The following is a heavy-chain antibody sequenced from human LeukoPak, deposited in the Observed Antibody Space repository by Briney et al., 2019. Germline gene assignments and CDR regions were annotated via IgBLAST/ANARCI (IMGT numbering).Heavy chain of an antibody. CDR2: ISSSSSYI. J-gene: IGHJ4*02. D-gene: IGHD3-3*01. Sequence: SGGSLRLSCAASGFTFSSYAMSWVRQAPGKGLEWVSAISSSSSYIYYADSVKGRFTISRDNAKNSLYLQMNSLRAEDTAVYYCARGVVNYDFWSGTPDYWGQGTLVTVSS. CDR3: ARGVVNYDFWSGTPDY. V-gene: IGHV3-21*01. CDR1: GFTFSSYA.